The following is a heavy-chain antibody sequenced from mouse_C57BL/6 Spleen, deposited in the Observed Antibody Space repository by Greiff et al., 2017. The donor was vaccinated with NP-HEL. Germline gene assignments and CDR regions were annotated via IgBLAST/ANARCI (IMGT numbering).Heavy chain of an antibody. CDR1: GYRFTDSY. D-gene: IGHD1-1*01. Sequence: VKLQQSGPELVKPGASVRISGKASGYRFTDSYMNWVKQSHGKSLEWIGEINPNNGGTSYNQKFKGKATLTVDKSSSTAYMELRSLTSEDSAVYYCARFPFTTVVADYWGQGTTLTVSS. CDR2: INPNNGGT. V-gene: IGHV1-26*01. CDR3: ARFPFTTVVADY. J-gene: IGHJ2*01.